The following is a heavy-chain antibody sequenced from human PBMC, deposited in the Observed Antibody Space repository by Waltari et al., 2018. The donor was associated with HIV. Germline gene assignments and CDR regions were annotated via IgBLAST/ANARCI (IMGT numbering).Heavy chain of an antibody. D-gene: IGHD1-7*01. CDR3: ATEVELRG. Sequence: QVQLVQSGAEVKKPGASVKVSCKVSGYTLTDLSMQWVRQAPGKGRGWMGGFDPENNETIYAQKFQGIVTMTEDTATNTAYMELNSLRSEDTAVYYCATEVELRGWGQGTLVTVSS. J-gene: IGHJ4*02. V-gene: IGHV1-24*01. CDR2: FDPENNET. CDR1: GYTLTDLS.